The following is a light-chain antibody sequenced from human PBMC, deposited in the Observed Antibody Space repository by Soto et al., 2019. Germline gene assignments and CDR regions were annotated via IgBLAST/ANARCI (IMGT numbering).Light chain of an antibody. CDR3: VQHNSDPRP. V-gene: IGKV1-17*01. J-gene: IGKJ1*01. CDR1: QSIRDA. CDR2: AAS. Sequence: DIQITQSPSSLSALLGARVPIPSRASQSIRDALGWYQQKPEKAPKRLSYAASSLQSGVPSKYSGSGSVREITLTICSLQPEDFATFFCVQHNSDPRPFGQGTRWIS.